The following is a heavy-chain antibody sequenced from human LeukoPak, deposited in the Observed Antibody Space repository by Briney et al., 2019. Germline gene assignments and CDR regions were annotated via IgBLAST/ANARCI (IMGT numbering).Heavy chain of an antibody. CDR2: INPNSGGA. V-gene: IGHV1-2*02. D-gene: IGHD3-22*01. CDR1: GYTFTGYY. J-gene: IGHJ4*02. CDR3: ARAREYYYDSSGYYFFDY. Sequence: ASVKVSCKASGYTFTGYYMHWVRQAPGQGLEWMGWINPNSGGANYAQKFQGRVTMTRDTSISTAYMELSRLRSDDTAVYYCARAREYYYDSSGYYFFDYWGQGTLVTVSS.